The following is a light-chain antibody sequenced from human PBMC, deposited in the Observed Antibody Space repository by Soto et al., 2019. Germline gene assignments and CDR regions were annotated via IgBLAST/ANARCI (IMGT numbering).Light chain of an antibody. Sequence: DIVMTQSPLSLPVTPGEPASISCRSSQSLLHSNGYNYLDWYLQKPGQSPQLLIYLGSNRASGVPDRFSGRASGPDFTLKISREEAEDVGVYYRMQALQPPFTFGPGTKVDIK. CDR1: QSLLHSNGYNY. CDR2: LGS. J-gene: IGKJ3*01. V-gene: IGKV2-28*01. CDR3: MQALQPPFT.